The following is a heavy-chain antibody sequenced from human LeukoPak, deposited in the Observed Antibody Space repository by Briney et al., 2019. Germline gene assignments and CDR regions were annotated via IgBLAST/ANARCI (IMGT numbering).Heavy chain of an antibody. V-gene: IGHV3-53*01. CDR2: IYSGGST. CDR1: GFTVSSNY. CDR3: ARELRAGFDY. D-gene: IGHD4-17*01. J-gene: IGHJ4*02. Sequence: GGSLSLSCAASGFTVSSNYMSWVRQAPGKGLEWVSVIYSGGSTYYADSVKGRFTISRDSSKNTLYLQMNSLRAEDTAVYYCARELRAGFDYWGQGTLVTVSS.